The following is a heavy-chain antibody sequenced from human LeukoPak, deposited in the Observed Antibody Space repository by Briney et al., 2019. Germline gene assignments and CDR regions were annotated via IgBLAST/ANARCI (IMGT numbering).Heavy chain of an antibody. V-gene: IGHV6-1*01. CDR1: GDSVSTNSVA. D-gene: IGHD7-27*01. Sequence: SQTLSLTCAISGDSVSTNSVAWNWIRQSPSGGLEWLGKTRYRSKWYSDYAVSVKSRITINPDISKNQFSLQLNSVTPEDTAVYYCARDSNWGFDYWGQGTLVTVSS. J-gene: IGHJ4*02. CDR2: TRYRSKWYS. CDR3: ARDSNWGFDY.